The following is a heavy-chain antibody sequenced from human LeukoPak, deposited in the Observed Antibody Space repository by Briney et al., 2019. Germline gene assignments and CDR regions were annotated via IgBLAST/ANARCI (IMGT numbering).Heavy chain of an antibody. CDR2: INPKSGGT. Sequence: ASVKVSCKASGYTFTGYYMHWVRQAPGQGLEWMGWINPKSGGTNYAQKFQGRVTMTRDTSISTAYMELSRLRSDDTAVYYCATVLRYFDWLLWDLDYWGQGTLVTVSS. CDR1: GYTFTGYY. CDR3: ATVLRYFDWLLWDLDY. V-gene: IGHV1-2*02. D-gene: IGHD3-9*01. J-gene: IGHJ4*02.